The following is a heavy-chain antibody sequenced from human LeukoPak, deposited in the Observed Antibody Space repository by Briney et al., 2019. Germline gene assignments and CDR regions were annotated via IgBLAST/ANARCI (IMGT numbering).Heavy chain of an antibody. V-gene: IGHV4-34*01. J-gene: IGHJ6*02. Sequence: GSLRLSCAASGFTFSDYYMSWIRQPPGKGLEWIGEINHSGSTNYNPSLKSRVTISVDTSKNQFSLKLSSVTAADTAVYYCARDRHYYYGMDVWGQGTTVTVSS. CDR1: GFTFSDYY. CDR3: ARDRHYYYGMDV. CDR2: INHSGST.